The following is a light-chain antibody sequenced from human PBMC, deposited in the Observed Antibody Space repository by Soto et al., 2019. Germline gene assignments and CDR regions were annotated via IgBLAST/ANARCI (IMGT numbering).Light chain of an antibody. V-gene: IGKV3-15*01. CDR1: QSVSDN. Sequence: ETVMTQSPATLSVSPWERATLSCRASQSVSDNLAWYQQRPGQAPRLLIYGASTRATGIPARFSGGGPGTEFTLTISSLQSEDFAVYYCQQYKNWPQTFGQGTKVDIK. CDR3: QQYKNWPQT. CDR2: GAS. J-gene: IGKJ1*01.